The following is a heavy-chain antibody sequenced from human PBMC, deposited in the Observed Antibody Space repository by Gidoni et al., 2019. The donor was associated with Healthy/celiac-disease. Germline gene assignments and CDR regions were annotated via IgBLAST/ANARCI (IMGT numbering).Heavy chain of an antibody. CDR1: GGSISSSHW. J-gene: IGHJ5*02. CDR3: AREIVAVGAMVSNWFDP. Sequence: QVQLQESGPGLVKPSGTLSLTCAVSGGSISSSHWWSWVRQPPGKGLEWIGEIYHSGSTNYNPSLKSRVTISVDKSKNQFSLKLSSVTAADTAVYYCAREIVAVGAMVSNWFDPWGQGTLVTVSS. CDR2: IYHSGST. V-gene: IGHV4-4*02. D-gene: IGHD1-26*01.